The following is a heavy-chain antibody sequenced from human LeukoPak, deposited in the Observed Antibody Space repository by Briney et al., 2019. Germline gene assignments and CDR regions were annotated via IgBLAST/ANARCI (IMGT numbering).Heavy chain of an antibody. V-gene: IGHV1-69*04. D-gene: IGHD1-26*01. J-gene: IGHJ1*01. Sequence: SVKVSCKASGGTFSSYAISWVRQAPGQGLEWMGRIIPILGIANYAQKFQGRVTITADKSASTAYMELSSLRSEDAAVYYCARDTRWELPEYFQHWGQGTLVTVSS. CDR2: IIPILGIA. CDR3: ARDTRWELPEYFQH. CDR1: GGTFSSYA.